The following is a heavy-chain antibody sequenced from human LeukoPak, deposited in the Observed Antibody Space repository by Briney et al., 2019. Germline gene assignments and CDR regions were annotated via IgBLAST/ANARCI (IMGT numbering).Heavy chain of an antibody. J-gene: IGHJ4*02. Sequence: KPGGSLRLSCAASGFTFSSYSMNWVRQAPGKGLEWVSSISSSSSYIYYADSVKGRFTISRDNAKNSLYLQMNSLGAEDTAVYYCASYPLNSGYDYGLDYWGQGTLVTVSS. CDR2: ISSSSSYI. D-gene: IGHD5-12*01. CDR1: GFTFSSYS. V-gene: IGHV3-21*01. CDR3: ASYPLNSGYDYGLDY.